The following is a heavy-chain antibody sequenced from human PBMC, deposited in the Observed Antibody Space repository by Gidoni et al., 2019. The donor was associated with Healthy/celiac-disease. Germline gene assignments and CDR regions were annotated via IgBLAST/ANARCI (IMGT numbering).Heavy chain of an antibody. CDR2: IYYSGST. CDR1: GGSISSYY. Sequence: QVQLQESGPGLVKPSETLSLTCTVPGGSISSYYWSWIRQPPGKGLEWIGYIYYSGSTNYNPSLKSRVTISVDTSKNQFSLKLSSVTAADTAVYYCARGGRGRGGFDPWGQGTLVTVSS. V-gene: IGHV4-59*01. J-gene: IGHJ5*02. CDR3: ARGGRGRGGFDP. D-gene: IGHD3-10*01.